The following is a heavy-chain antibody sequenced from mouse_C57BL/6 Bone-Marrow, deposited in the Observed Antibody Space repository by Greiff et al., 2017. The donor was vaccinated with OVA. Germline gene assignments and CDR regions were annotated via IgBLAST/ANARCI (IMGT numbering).Heavy chain of an antibody. CDR1: GYAFSSSW. CDR3: AAIYEGYCWFAY. Sequence: VMLQQSGPELVKPGASVKISCKASGYAFSSSWMNWVKQRPGKGLEWIGRIYPGDGDTNYNGKFKGKATLTADKSSSTAYMPLSSLTSEDTAVYFCAAIYEGYCWFAYGGQGTLGTVSA. V-gene: IGHV1-82*01. CDR2: IYPGDGDT. D-gene: IGHD2-3*01. J-gene: IGHJ3*01.